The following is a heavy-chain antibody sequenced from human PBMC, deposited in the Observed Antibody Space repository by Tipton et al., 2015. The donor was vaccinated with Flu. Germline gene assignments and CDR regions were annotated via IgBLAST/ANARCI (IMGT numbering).Heavy chain of an antibody. CDR3: ARLSYYDVDLKNFYFDY. D-gene: IGHD3-10*02. J-gene: IGHJ4*02. Sequence: TLSLTCDVYGGSFSGYYWSWIRQPPGKGLEWIGEINHSGSPNYNPSLKSRVTISVDTSENQFSLKLRSVTAADTAVYYCARLSYYDVDLKNFYFDYWGQGALVTVSS. V-gene: IGHV4-34*01. CDR1: GGSFSGYY. CDR2: INHSGSP.